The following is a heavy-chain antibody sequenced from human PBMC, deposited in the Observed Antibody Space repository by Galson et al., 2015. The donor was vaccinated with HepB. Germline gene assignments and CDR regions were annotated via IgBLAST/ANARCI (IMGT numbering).Heavy chain of an antibody. CDR3: ARDRNVDTSMPIVWFDP. D-gene: IGHD5-18*01. J-gene: IGHJ5*02. V-gene: IGHV4-4*07. CDR1: GGSISSHY. Sequence: SETLSLTCTVSGGSISSHYWSWIRQPAGKGLEWLGRIHPSGSTNYNPSLKSRVTMSVDTSKNQFSLNLNSVTAADTAVYYCARDRNVDTSMPIVWFDPWGQGTLVSVSS. CDR2: IHPSGST.